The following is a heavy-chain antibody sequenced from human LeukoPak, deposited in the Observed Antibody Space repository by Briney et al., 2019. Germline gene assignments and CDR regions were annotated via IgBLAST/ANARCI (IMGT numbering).Heavy chain of an antibody. V-gene: IGHV3-30*18. Sequence: GRSQRLSCEASGFTFSHFGMHWVRQAPGKGLEWVAVISFDGKNKYYADAVKGRFTISRDNSKNTLYLQMDSLRAEDTAVYFRAKDRVDDYFDFWGQGTLVTVSS. CDR2: ISFDGKNK. CDR1: GFTFSHFG. D-gene: IGHD2-21*01. CDR3: AKDRVDDYFDF. J-gene: IGHJ4*02.